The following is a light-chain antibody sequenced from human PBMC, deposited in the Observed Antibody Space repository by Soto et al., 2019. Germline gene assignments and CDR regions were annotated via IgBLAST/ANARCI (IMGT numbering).Light chain of an antibody. CDR2: EVS. Sequence: QSVLTQPASVSGSPGQSITISCTGTSSDVGGYNYVSWYQQHPGKAPKLMIYEVSKRPSGVSNRFSGSKSGNTASLTISGLQAEDEADYYCSSYKSGSNLLFGGGTKVTVL. J-gene: IGLJ2*01. V-gene: IGLV2-14*01. CDR3: SSYKSGSNLL. CDR1: SSDVGGYNY.